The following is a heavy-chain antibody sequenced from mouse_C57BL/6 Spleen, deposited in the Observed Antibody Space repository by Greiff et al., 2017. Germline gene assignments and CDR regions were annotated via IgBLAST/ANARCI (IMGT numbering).Heavy chain of an antibody. Sequence: VKLQQPGAELVRPGSSVKLSCKASGYTFTSYWMDWVKQRPGQGLEWIGNIYPSDSETHYNQKFKDKATLTVDKSSSTAYMQLSSLTSEDSAVYYCAREGGSSYFDYWGQGTTLTVSS. J-gene: IGHJ2*01. CDR3: AREGGSSYFDY. D-gene: IGHD1-1*01. CDR1: GYTFTSYW. CDR2: IYPSDSET. V-gene: IGHV1-61*01.